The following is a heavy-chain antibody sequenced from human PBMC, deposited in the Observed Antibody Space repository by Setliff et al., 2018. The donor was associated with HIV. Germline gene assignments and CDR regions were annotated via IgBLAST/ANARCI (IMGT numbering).Heavy chain of an antibody. CDR2: ISAYNGNT. J-gene: IGHJ5*02. CDR3: TNRGGSGTNVGNWFDP. CDR1: GYTFTSYG. D-gene: IGHD3-10*01. Sequence: ASVKVSCKASGYTFTSYGISWVRQAPGQGLEWMGWISAYNGNTNYAQKLQGRLTLTAVQSENSVYMELSSLRSDDTAVYYCTNRGGSGTNVGNWFDPWGQGTLVTVSS. V-gene: IGHV1-18*01.